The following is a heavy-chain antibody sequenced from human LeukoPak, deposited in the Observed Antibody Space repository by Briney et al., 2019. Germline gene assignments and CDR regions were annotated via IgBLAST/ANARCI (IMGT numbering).Heavy chain of an antibody. V-gene: IGHV3-48*03. D-gene: IGHD3-22*01. CDR3: ARDNYDSSSYYFD. Sequence: PGGSLRLSCAASGFTFSSYEMNWVRQAPGKGLEWVSYISSSGSTTHDADSVKGRFTISRDNAKKSLYLQMNSLRAEDTAVYYCARDNYDSSSYYFDWGQGTLVTVSS. J-gene: IGHJ4*02. CDR2: ISSSGSTT. CDR1: GFTFSSYE.